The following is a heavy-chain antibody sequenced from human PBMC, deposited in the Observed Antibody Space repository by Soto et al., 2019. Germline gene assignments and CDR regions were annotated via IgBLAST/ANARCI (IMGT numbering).Heavy chain of an antibody. CDR3: ARVVGGYYYN. V-gene: IGHV4-59*01. J-gene: IGHJ4*02. Sequence: QVQLQESGPGLVKPSETLSLTCTVSGGSISSYYWSWIRQPPGKGLEWIGYIYYSGSTNYNPSLKSRVTLSVDTSKNQFSLKLSSVTAADTAVYYCARVVGGYYYNWGQGTLVTVSS. D-gene: IGHD3-22*01. CDR2: IYYSGST. CDR1: GGSISSYY.